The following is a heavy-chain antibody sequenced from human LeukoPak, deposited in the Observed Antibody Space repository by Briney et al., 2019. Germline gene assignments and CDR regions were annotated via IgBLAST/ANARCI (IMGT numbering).Heavy chain of an antibody. V-gene: IGHV1-8*02. CDR3: AAGGPSVLRYFDWLSILDAFDI. CDR2: MNPNSGNT. Sequence: ASVKVSCKASGYTFTSYDINWVRQATGQGLEWMGWMNPNSGNTGYAQKFQGRVTMTRNTSISTAYMELSSLRSEDTAVYYCAAGGPSVLRYFDWLSILDAFDIWGQGTMVTVSS. D-gene: IGHD3-9*01. CDR1: GYTFTSYD. J-gene: IGHJ3*02.